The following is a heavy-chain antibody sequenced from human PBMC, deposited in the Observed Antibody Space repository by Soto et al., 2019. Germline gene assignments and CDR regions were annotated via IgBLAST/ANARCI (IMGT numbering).Heavy chain of an antibody. V-gene: IGHV3-33*08. CDR1: GFTFSSYS. CDR2: IWYDGSNK. J-gene: IGHJ6*02. D-gene: IGHD6-6*01. Sequence: GGSLRLSCAASGFTFSSYSMHWVRQAPGKGLEWVAVIWYDGSNKYYADSVKGRFTISRDNSKNTLYLQMNSLRAEDTAVYYCARDGDSSSSYYYGMDVWGQGTTVIVSS. CDR3: ARDGDSSSSYYYGMDV.